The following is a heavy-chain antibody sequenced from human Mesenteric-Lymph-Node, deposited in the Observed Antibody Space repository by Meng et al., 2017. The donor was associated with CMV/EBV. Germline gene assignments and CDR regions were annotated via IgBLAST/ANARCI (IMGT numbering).Heavy chain of an antibody. CDR2: ISGSGGST. D-gene: IGHD6-6*01. Sequence: GESLKISCAASGFTFSSYGMSWVRQAPGKGLEWVSAISGSGGSTYYADSVKGRFTISRDNSKNTLYLQMNSLRAEDTAVYYCARDRLAARPRYYYGMDVWGQGTTVTVSS. V-gene: IGHV3-23*01. CDR1: GFTFSSYG. CDR3: ARDRLAARPRYYYGMDV. J-gene: IGHJ6*02.